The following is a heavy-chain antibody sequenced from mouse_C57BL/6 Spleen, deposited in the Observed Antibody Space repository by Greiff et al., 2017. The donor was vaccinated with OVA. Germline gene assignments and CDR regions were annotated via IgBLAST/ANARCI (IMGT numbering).Heavy chain of an antibody. CDR1: GYTFTSYR. Sequence: QVQLQQSGADLAKPGASVKLSCKASGYTFTSYRMHWVKQRPGQGLEWIGYINPSSGYTKYNQKFKDKATLTADKSSSTAYMQLSSLTYEDSAVYYCARSRTNWANFDYWGQGTTLTVSS. D-gene: IGHD4-1*01. V-gene: IGHV1-7*01. CDR2: INPSSGYT. CDR3: ARSRTNWANFDY. J-gene: IGHJ2*01.